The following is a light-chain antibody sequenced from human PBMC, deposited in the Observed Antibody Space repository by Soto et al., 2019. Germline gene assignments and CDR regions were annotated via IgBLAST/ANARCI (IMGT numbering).Light chain of an antibody. CDR1: QSVSTN. Sequence: EIVMTQSPGTLSLSPGERATLSCRASQSVSTNLAWYQQIPGQAPRLLIYGASTRATGIPARFSGSGSGTEFTLAISSLQSEVFLVYYCQNDNDWPSPFGLGPNVDIK. V-gene: IGKV3-15*01. CDR3: QNDNDWPSP. CDR2: GAS. J-gene: IGKJ1*01.